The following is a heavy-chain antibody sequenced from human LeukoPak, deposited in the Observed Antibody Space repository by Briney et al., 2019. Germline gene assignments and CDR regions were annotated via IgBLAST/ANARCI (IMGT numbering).Heavy chain of an antibody. CDR2: INHSGST. Sequence: SETLSLTCAVYGGSFSGYYWSWIRQPPGKGLEWIGEINHSGSTNYNPSLKSRVAISVDMSKNQFSLKLSSVTAADTAVYYCARLIHYDSSGYLDYWGQGSLVTVSS. D-gene: IGHD3-22*01. V-gene: IGHV4-34*01. J-gene: IGHJ4*02. CDR3: ARLIHYDSSGYLDY. CDR1: GGSFSGYY.